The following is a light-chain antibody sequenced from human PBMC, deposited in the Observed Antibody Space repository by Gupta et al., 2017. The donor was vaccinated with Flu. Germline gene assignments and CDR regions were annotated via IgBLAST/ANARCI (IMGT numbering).Light chain of an antibody. CDR2: DVS. Sequence: QPALTQPRSVSGSPWQSFALSCSGTSTDVGAYNYVSWYQQYPDKAPKLMIYDVSKRPSGVPDRFSGSKSGNTASLTISGLQAEDEADYYCCSYGARSSYVFGTGTKVTVL. J-gene: IGLJ1*01. V-gene: IGLV2-11*01. CDR1: STDVGAYNY. CDR3: CSYGARSSYV.